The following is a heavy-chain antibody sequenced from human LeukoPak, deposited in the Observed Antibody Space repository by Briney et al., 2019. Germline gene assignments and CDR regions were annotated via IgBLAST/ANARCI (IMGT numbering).Heavy chain of an antibody. D-gene: IGHD5-12*01. Sequence: SETLSLTCAVYGGSFSGYYWSWIRQPPGKGLEWIGEINHSGSTNYNPSLKSRVTISVDTSKNQFSLKLSSVTAADTAVYYCARARYLSGYDSGASYYYYYYGMDVWGQGTTVTVSS. CDR2: INHSGST. CDR1: GGSFSGYY. CDR3: ARARYLSGYDSGASYYYYYYGMDV. J-gene: IGHJ6*02. V-gene: IGHV4-34*01.